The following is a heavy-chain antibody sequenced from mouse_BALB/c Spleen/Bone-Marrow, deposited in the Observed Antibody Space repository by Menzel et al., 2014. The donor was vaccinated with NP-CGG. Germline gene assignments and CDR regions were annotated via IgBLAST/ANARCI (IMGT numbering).Heavy chain of an antibody. D-gene: IGHD1-1*01. V-gene: IGHV4-1*02. CDR1: GFDFSSHW. J-gene: IGHJ2*01. CDR2: INPDSSTI. CDR3: ARQGYYGRSDY. Sequence: EVQGVESGGGLVQPGGSLKLSCAASGFDFSSHWMSWVRQAPGKGLEWLGEINPDSSTINYTPSLKGKFIISRDNAKNTLYLQMSKVRSEDTALYYCARQGYYGRSDYWGQGTTLTVSS.